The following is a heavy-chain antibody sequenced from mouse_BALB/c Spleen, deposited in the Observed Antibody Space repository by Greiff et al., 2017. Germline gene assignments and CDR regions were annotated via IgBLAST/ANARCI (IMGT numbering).Heavy chain of an antibody. V-gene: IGHV3-2*02. CDR2: ISYSGST. J-gene: IGHJ4*01. CDR1: GYSITSDYA. CDR3: ARDDGYDAMDY. D-gene: IGHD1-2*01. Sequence: EVKLVESGPGLVKPSQSLSLTCTVTGYSITSDYAWNWIRQFPGNKLEWMGYISYSGSTSYNPSLKSRISITRDTSKNQFFLQLNSVTTEDTATYYCARDDGYDAMDYWGQGTSVTVSS.